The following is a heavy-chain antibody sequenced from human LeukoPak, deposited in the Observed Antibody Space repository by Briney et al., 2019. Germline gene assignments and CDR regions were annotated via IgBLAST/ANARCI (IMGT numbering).Heavy chain of an antibody. CDR2: IKYDASAQ. CDR1: GGSISSSSYY. CDR3: ATGVATINDH. D-gene: IGHD5-12*01. J-gene: IGHJ5*02. Sequence: ETLSLTCTVSGGSISSSSYYWGWIRQAPGKGLEWVAHIKYDASAQRYVDSARGRFIISRDNARNSVFLQMNSLTADDTAVYYCATGVATINDHWGRGTLVTVSS. V-gene: IGHV3-7*01.